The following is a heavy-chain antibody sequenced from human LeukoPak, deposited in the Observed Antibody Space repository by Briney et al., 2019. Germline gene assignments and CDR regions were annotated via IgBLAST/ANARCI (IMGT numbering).Heavy chain of an antibody. D-gene: IGHD6-19*01. CDR3: AKDLSIAVAGDLHY. V-gene: IGHV3-23*01. CDR1: GFTFNNYA. Sequence: GGSLRLSCAASGFTFNNYAMTWVRQASGKGLEWVSAISRSGGSTYYADSVKGRFTISRDNSKNTLYLQMNSLRAEDTAVYYCAKDLSIAVAGDLHYWGQGTLVTVSS. CDR2: ISRSGGST. J-gene: IGHJ4*02.